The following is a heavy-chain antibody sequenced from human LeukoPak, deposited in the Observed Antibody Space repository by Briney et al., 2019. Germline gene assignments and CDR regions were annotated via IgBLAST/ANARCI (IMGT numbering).Heavy chain of an antibody. Sequence: GGSLRLSCAASGFTFSSYAMSWVRQAPGKGLEWVSAISGSGGSTYYADSVKGRFTISRDNSKNTLYLQMNSLRADDTAVYYCAKDCLNGVAAAGPNFDYWGQGTLVTVSS. V-gene: IGHV3-23*01. D-gene: IGHD6-13*01. CDR3: AKDCLNGVAAAGPNFDY. J-gene: IGHJ4*02. CDR2: ISGSGGST. CDR1: GFTFSSYA.